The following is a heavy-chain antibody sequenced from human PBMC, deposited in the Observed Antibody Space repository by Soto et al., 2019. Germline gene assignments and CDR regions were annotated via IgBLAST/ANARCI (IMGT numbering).Heavy chain of an antibody. CDR1: GFTFSYYW. CDR3: ARPDGEALAL. J-gene: IGHJ3*01. CDR2: IHSAGSST. V-gene: IGHV3-74*03. Sequence: EVQLGESGRGLVQPGESLRLSCAASGFTFSYYWMHGVRQAPGKGLVWVSRIHSAGSSTTYAYSVKYRFTISRDNASNAPYLQMHSRSARESAVYYCARPDGEALALWVQGTVVTVSS.